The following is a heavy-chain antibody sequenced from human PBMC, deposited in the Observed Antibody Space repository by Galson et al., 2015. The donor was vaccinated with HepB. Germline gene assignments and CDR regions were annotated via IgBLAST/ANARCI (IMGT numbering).Heavy chain of an antibody. CDR2: FDPEDGET. CDR3: ATIPSSSSPQVGIYFDY. V-gene: IGHV1-24*01. J-gene: IGHJ4*02. CDR1: GYTLTELS. D-gene: IGHD6-13*01. Sequence: SVKVSCKVSGYTLTELSMHWVRQAPGKGLEWMGGFDPEDGETIYAQKFQGRVTMTEDTSTDTAYMELSSLRSEDTAVYYCATIPSSSSPQVGIYFDYWGQGTLVTVSS.